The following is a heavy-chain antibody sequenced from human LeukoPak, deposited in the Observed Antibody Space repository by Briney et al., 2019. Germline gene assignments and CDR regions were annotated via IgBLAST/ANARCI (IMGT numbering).Heavy chain of an antibody. CDR1: GGSFSGYY. CDR3: ARGTGGSSSRQCPPPYYYMDV. D-gene: IGHD6-13*01. J-gene: IGHJ6*03. V-gene: IGHV4-34*01. CDR2: INHSGST. Sequence: SETLSLTCAVYGGSFSGYYWSWIRQPPGKGLEWIGEINHSGSTNYNPSLKSRVTISVDTSKNQFSLKLSSVTAADTAVYYCARGTGGSSSRQCPPPYYYMDVWGKGTTVTVSS.